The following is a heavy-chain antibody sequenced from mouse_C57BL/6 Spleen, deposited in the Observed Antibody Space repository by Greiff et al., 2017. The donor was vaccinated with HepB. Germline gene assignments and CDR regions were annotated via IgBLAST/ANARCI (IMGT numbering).Heavy chain of an antibody. Sequence: QVHVKQPGAELVKPGASVKMSCKASGYTFTSYWITWVKQRPGQGLEWIGDIYPGSGSTNYNEKFKSKATLTVDTSSSTAYMQLSSLTSEDSAVYYCAKGGLYYYGSSYDFDYWGQGTTLTVSS. J-gene: IGHJ2*01. CDR1: GYTFTSYW. CDR2: IYPGSGST. CDR3: AKGGLYYYGSSYDFDY. D-gene: IGHD1-1*01. V-gene: IGHV1-55*01.